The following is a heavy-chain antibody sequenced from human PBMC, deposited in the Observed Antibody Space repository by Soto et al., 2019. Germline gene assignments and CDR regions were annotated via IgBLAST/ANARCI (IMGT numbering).Heavy chain of an antibody. CDR1: GFTFSSYG. CDR3: ARDRIVVVVAADYYYYGRDV. CDR2: IPYDGSNK. J-gene: IGHJ6*02. Sequence: GGSLRLSCAASGFTFSSYGMHWVRQAPGKGLEWVAVIPYDGSNKYYADSVKGRFTISRDNSKNTLYLQMNSLRAEDTAVYYCARDRIVVVVAADYYYYGRDVWGQGTTVTVSS. D-gene: IGHD2-15*01. V-gene: IGHV3-30*03.